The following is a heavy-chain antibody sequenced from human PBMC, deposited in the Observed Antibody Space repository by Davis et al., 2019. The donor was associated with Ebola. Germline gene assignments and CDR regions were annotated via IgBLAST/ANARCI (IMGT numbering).Heavy chain of an antibody. J-gene: IGHJ4*02. CDR1: GFTFSSYW. CDR2: INSDGSST. D-gene: IGHD6-13*01. V-gene: IGHV3-74*01. CDR3: ARDIQARVETAALDY. Sequence: HTGGSLRLSCAASGFTFSSYWMHWVRQAPGKGLVWVSRINSDGSSTSYADSVKGRFTISRDNARNSLYLEMNSLRADDTAVYYCARDIQARVETAALDYWGQGSLVTVSS.